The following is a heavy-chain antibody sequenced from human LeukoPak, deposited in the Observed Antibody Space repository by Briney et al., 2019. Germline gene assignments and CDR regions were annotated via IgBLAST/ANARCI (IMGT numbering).Heavy chain of an antibody. Sequence: GGSLRLSCAASGFTFSSYSMNWVRQAPGKGLEWVSSISSSNSYIYYADSVKGRFTISKNSLYLQMNSLRAEDTAVYYCASHYYFDYWGQGTLVTVSS. CDR3: ASHYYFDY. V-gene: IGHV3-21*01. CDR2: ISSSNSYI. CDR1: GFTFSSYS. J-gene: IGHJ4*02.